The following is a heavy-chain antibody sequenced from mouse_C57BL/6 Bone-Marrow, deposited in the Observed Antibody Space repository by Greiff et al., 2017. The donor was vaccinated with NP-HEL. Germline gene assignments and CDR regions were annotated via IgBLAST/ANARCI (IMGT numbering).Heavy chain of an antibody. CDR3: ARYRVTTVDFDY. CDR2: IRNKANGYTT. CDR1: GFTFTDYY. J-gene: IGHJ2*01. Sequence: EVQGVESGGGLVQPGGSLSLSCAASGFTFTDYYMSWVRQPPGKALEWLGFIRNKANGYTTEYSAYVKGRFTISRDNSYILLYLQMNALSADDSATYYCARYRVTTVDFDYWGQGTTLTVSS. V-gene: IGHV7-3*01. D-gene: IGHD1-1*01.